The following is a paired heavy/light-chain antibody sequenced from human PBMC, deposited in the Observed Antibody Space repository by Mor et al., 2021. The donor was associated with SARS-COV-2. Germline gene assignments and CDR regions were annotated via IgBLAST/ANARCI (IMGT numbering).Heavy chain of an antibody. V-gene: IGHV4-4*02. CDR3: AVFTGDSYNPVGLGT. CDR2: IHHSGNT. D-gene: IGHD2-21*01. CDR1: GGSVSDGRW. Sequence: QVQLQESGPTLVKPSESLSLTCDVSGGSVSDGRWWSWVRQTPERGLEWIGEIHHSGNTNFNPSLRLRITLSVDKSKNQFSLKLRSVTAADTAVYFCAVFTGDSYNPVGLGTWGRGTVVTVSS. J-gene: IGHJ3*02.
Light chain of an antibody. V-gene: IGKV3-11*01. CDR2: DAS. J-gene: IGKJ4*01. CDR3: QQRYNWLT. Sequence: EIVLTQSPATLSLSPGERATLSCRASQSISYSLAWYQQRPGQAPRLLISDASKRATGIPARFSGSGSGTDFTLTISSLEPEDFAVYYCQQRYNWLTFGGGTKVEIK. CDR1: QSISYS.